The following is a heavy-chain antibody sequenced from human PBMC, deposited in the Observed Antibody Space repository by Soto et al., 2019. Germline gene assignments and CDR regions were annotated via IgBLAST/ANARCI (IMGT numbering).Heavy chain of an antibody. CDR1: GGSFSGYS. J-gene: IGHJ4*02. D-gene: IGHD1-26*01. CDR2: INDGGSA. CDR3: ARGLFSETHYSGGWYFFDY. V-gene: IGHV4-34*01. Sequence: QVQLQQWGAGLLKPSETLSLTCAVYGGSFSGYSWTWIRQSPGKGLEWIGQINDGGSANYNPSLKSRLTISVDTSNNEFFRELSSVTAADTAVYYCARGLFSETHYSGGWYFFDYWGQGTLVTVSS.